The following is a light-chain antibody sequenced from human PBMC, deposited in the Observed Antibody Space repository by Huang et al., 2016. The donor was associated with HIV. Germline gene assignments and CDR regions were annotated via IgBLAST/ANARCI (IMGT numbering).Light chain of an antibody. Sequence: DIQITQSPSSLSASVGDRVIITCRASQNINRYLNWDQQQPGKAPKLLISGASKLQSGVPSSFSGSGSGTHFTLAISSLQPEDSATYYCQQSAVTPRTFGQGTKLEI. J-gene: IGKJ2*01. CDR2: GAS. CDR1: QNINRY. V-gene: IGKV1-39*01. CDR3: QQSAVTPRT.